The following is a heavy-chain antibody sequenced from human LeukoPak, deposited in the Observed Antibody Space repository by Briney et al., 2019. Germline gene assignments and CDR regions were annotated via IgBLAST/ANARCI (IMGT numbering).Heavy chain of an antibody. D-gene: IGHD2-2*01. CDR1: GFTLTDYY. CDR2: INPNSGTT. J-gene: IGHJ4*02. V-gene: IGHV1-2*02. CDR3: ERTTGGYCTSTSCLFEY. Sequence: ASVKVSCRASGFTLTDYYIHWVRQAPGQGLEWMGWINPNSGTTNFAQKFQGRVTMTRDTSISTAYMELSRLRSDDTAVYYCERTTGGYCTSTSCLFEYWGQGTPVTVSS.